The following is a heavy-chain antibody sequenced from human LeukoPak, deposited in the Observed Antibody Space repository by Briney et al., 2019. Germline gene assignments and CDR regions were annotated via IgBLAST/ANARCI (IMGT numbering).Heavy chain of an antibody. D-gene: IGHD5-24*01. CDR3: TRRRHTRWLSKGGVRYFDY. CDR2: IRSSSSYI. CDR1: GFTFSIYS. J-gene: IGHJ4*02. V-gene: IGHV3-21*01. Sequence: TGGYLRLSCAASGFTFSIYSMNWVRQAPGKVLEWVSSIRSSSSYIYYAASVNARFTISRDNDKNSLYLQMNSLRAEDTAVFFSTRRRHTRWLSKGGVRYFDYWGQGTLVTVSS.